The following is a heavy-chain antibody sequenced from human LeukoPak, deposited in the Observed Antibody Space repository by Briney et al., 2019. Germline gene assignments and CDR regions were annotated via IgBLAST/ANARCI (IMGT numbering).Heavy chain of an antibody. CDR3: ATSSSSGYYFDY. Sequence: GGSLRLSCAASGFTFSSYAMSWVRQAPGKGLEWVSAISGSGGSTYYADSVKGRFTISRDNSKNTLYLQMNSLRAEDTGVYYCATSSSSGYYFDYWGQGTLVTVSS. V-gene: IGHV3-23*01. CDR1: GFTFSSYA. CDR2: ISGSGGST. J-gene: IGHJ4*02. D-gene: IGHD3-22*01.